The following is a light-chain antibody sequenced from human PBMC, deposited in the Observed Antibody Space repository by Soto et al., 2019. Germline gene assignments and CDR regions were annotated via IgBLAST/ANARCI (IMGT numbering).Light chain of an antibody. CDR1: QTISSW. Sequence: DIQMTQSPSTLSGSVGDRVTITCRASQTISSWLAWYQQKPGKAPKLLIYKASTLKSGVPSRFSGSGSGTEFTLTISSLQHDDFEPYYCQHYNSYSEALGQGTKVDI. CDR2: KAS. J-gene: IGKJ1*01. V-gene: IGKV1-5*03. CDR3: QHYNSYSEA.